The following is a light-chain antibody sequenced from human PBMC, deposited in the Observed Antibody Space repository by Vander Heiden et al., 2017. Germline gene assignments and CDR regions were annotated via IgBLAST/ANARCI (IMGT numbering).Light chain of an antibody. V-gene: IGKV1-9*01. CDR1: QGISSY. Sequence: IQLTQSPSSLSASVGDRVTITCRASQGISSYLAWYQQKPGKAPRFSGSGSGTDFTLTISSLQPEDFATYCCQQLNSYLWTFGQGTKVEIK. CDR3: QQLNSYLWT. J-gene: IGKJ1*01.